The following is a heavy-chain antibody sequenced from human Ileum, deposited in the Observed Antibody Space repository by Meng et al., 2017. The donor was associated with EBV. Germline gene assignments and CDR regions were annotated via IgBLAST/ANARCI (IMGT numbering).Heavy chain of an antibody. CDR1: GGSMSSTNW. CDR3: ARADKVRLDY. CDR2: IYHSGST. Sequence: VRRQEAGPGLVQSSGTLSLTCAVSGGSMSSTNWWSWVRQPPGKGLEWIGEIYHSGSTNYNPSLKSRVSISVDKSKNQFSLKLSSVTAADTAVYYCARADKVRLDYWGQGILVTVSS. V-gene: IGHV4-4*02. J-gene: IGHJ4*02.